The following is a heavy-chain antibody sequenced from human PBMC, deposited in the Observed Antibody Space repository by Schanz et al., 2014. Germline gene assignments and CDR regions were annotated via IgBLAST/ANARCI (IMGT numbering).Heavy chain of an antibody. J-gene: IGHJ4*02. Sequence: EVQLAESGGGLVQPGGSLRLSCAASGFTFSSYSMNWVRQAPGKGLEWVSYISSSSSYAHYADSVKGRFTISRDNSKNSLYLQMNSLRAEDTAVYYCARIGGSVFDYWAQGTLVTVSS. D-gene: IGHD3-10*01. V-gene: IGHV3-48*04. CDR1: GFTFSSYS. CDR3: ARIGGSVFDY. CDR2: ISSSSSYA.